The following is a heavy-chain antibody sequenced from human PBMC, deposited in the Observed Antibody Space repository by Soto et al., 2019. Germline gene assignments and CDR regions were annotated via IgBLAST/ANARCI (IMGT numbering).Heavy chain of an antibody. CDR1: GFTFSSYA. CDR2: ISGSGGST. D-gene: IGHD4-17*01. V-gene: IGHV3-23*01. CDR3: AKSYYGDYLLGY. J-gene: IGHJ4*02. Sequence: EVQLLESGGGLVQPGGSLRLSCAASGFTFSSYAMSWVRQAPGKGLEWVSAISGSGGSTYYADSVKGRFTISRDNSGKTGDLQMNSLRAEDTAVYYCAKSYYGDYLLGYWGQGTLVTVSS.